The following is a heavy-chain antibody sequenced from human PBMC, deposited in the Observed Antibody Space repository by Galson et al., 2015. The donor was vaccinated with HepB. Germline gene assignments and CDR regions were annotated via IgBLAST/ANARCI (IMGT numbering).Heavy chain of an antibody. D-gene: IGHD2-2*01. CDR1: GGSIGSGGYS. Sequence: TLSLTCAVSGGSIGSGGYSWSWIRQPPGKALEWIGYIYHSGSTYYNPSLKSRVTISLDRSKNHFSLKLTSVTAADTAVYYCANRYCTSTSCPFDPWGQGTLVTVSS. CDR2: IYHSGST. J-gene: IGHJ5*02. V-gene: IGHV4-30-2*01. CDR3: ANRYCTSTSCPFDP.